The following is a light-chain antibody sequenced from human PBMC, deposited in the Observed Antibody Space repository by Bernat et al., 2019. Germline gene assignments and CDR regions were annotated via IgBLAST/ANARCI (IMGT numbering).Light chain of an antibody. CDR3: AACEDSMSGWV. CDR2: RNN. CDR1: SSNIGINY. J-gene: IGLJ3*02. V-gene: IGLV1-47*01. Sequence: QSVLTQPPSASGTPGQRVTISCSVSSSNIGINYVYWYQQLPGTAPKLLIYRNNHRPSGVPDRFSGSKSGTSAALAIGGLQSEDEADYYGAACEDSMSGWVFGGGTKLTVL.